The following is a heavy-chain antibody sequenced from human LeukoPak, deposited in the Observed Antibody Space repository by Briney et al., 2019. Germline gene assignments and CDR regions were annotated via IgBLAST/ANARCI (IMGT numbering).Heavy chain of an antibody. CDR1: GFTFRRYG. CDR2: ISGSGGST. D-gene: IGHD2-2*01. V-gene: IGHV3-23*01. J-gene: IGHJ5*02. Sequence: QAGGSLRLSCAASGFTFRRYGMSWVRQAPGKGLEWVSAISGSGGSTYYADSVKGRFTTSRDNSKNTLYLQMNSLRAEDTAVYYCARSLGSCSTTTCYDNWFDPWGQGTLVTVSS. CDR3: ARSLGSCSTTTCYDNWFDP.